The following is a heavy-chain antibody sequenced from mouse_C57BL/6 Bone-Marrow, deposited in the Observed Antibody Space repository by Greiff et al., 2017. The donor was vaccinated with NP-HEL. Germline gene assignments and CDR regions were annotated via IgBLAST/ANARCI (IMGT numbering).Heavy chain of an antibody. V-gene: IGHV1-22*01. CDR1: GYTFTDYN. CDR3: ARGKGRGGYFDY. J-gene: IGHJ2*01. D-gene: IGHD3-3*01. CDR2: INPNNGGT. Sequence: EVKLQESGPELVKPGASVKMSCKASGYTFTDYNMHWVKQSHGKSLEWIGYINPNNGGTSYNQKFKGKATLTVNKSSSTAYMELRSLTSEDSAVYYCARGKGRGGYFDYWGQGTTLTVSS.